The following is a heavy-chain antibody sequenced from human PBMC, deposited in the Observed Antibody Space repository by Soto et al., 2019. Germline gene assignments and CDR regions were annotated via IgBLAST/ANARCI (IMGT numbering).Heavy chain of an antibody. Sequence: EVQLVESGGGLVQPGGSLRLSCAASGFTFSSYWMHWVRQDPGKGLVWVARIKGDVSVTNYADSVKGRFTISRDNAKNTVYLQMNSLRAEDTAVYYCGRGVPNYYYMDVWGKGTTVIVSS. CDR1: GFTFSSYW. CDR2: IKGDVSVT. CDR3: GRGVPNYYYMDV. D-gene: IGHD3-10*01. V-gene: IGHV3-74*01. J-gene: IGHJ6*03.